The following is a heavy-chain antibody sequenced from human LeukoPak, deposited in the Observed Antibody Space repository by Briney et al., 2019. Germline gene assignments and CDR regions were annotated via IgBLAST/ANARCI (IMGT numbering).Heavy chain of an antibody. Sequence: GESLKISCKGSGYTFTSYWIGWVRQMPGKGLEWMGIIYPGDSDTRYSPSFQGQVTISADKSISTAYLQWSSLKASDTAMYYCASSSDSGWYYFDYWGQGTLVTVSS. J-gene: IGHJ4*02. CDR1: GYTFTSYW. CDR2: IYPGDSDT. V-gene: IGHV5-51*01. CDR3: ASSSDSGWYYFDY. D-gene: IGHD6-19*01.